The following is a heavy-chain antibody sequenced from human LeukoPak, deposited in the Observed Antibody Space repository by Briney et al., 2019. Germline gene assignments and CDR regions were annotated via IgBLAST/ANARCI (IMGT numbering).Heavy chain of an antibody. CDR1: GYTFTSYG. Sequence: ASVKVSCKASGYTFTSYGISWVRQAPGQGLEWMGWISAYNGNTNYAQKLQGRVTMTTDTSTSTAYMELGSLRSDDTAVYYCARFYDSSGYYYPNIDYWGQGTLVTVSS. J-gene: IGHJ4*02. CDR3: ARFYDSSGYYYPNIDY. CDR2: ISAYNGNT. V-gene: IGHV1-18*01. D-gene: IGHD3-22*01.